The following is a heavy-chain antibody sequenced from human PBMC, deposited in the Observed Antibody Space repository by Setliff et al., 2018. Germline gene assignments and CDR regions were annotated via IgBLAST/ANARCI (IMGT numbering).Heavy chain of an antibody. J-gene: IGHJ5*02. CDR2: INPNSGDT. CDR3: VRSGKFGMRFWFDQ. D-gene: IGHD1-26*01. CDR1: GNRFTDYN. Sequence: ASVKVSCKASGNRFTDYNLHWVRQAPGQGLDWMGWINPNSGDTHSAQKFQGRVTMTRDTSINTAYMELSSLTSDDTAFYYCVRSGKFGMRFWFDQWGQGTPVTAPQ. V-gene: IGHV1-2*02.